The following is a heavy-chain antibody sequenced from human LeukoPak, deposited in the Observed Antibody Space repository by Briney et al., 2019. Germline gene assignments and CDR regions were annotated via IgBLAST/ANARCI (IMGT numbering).Heavy chain of an antibody. J-gene: IGHJ6*03. CDR3: ATARYYDSSGYPYYYYYYMDV. D-gene: IGHD3-22*01. V-gene: IGHV1-24*01. CDR2: FDPEDGET. CDR1: GYTLTELS. Sequence: GASVKVSCKVSGYTLTELSVHWVRQAPGKGLEWMGGFDPEDGETIYAQKFQGRVTMTEDTSTDTAYMELSSLRSEDTAVYYCATARYYDSSGYPYYYYYYMDVWGKGTTVTVSS.